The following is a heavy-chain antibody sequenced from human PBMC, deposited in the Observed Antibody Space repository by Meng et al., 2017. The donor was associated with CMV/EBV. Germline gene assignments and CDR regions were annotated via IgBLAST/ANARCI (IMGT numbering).Heavy chain of an antibody. V-gene: IGHV4-39*07. CDR3: AGRPPYNEVVPAARNWIDP. Sequence: LRPSCPAPGCPTSSSSYYWGWIRQPPGKGLEWIGSIYYSGSTYYNPSLKSRVTISVDTTKNQFSLKLSSVTAADTAVYYCAGRPPYNEVVPAARNWIDPWGQGTMVTVSS. CDR2: IYYSGST. D-gene: IGHD2-2*01. CDR1: GCPTSSSSYY. J-gene: IGHJ5*02.